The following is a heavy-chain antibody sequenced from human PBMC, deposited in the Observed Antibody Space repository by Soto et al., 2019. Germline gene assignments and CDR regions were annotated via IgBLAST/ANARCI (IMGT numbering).Heavy chain of an antibody. CDR2: ISSSTSFI. Sequence: PGGSLRLSFAASELPFSSYGMNWARQAPGKGLEWVSAISSSTSFIHYADSVKGRFTISRDNAKNSLYLQMNSLRAEDTAMYYCASGYYDRIGFHFDSWGQGTLVTVSS. CDR1: ELPFSSYG. J-gene: IGHJ4*02. CDR3: ASGYYDRIGFHFDS. D-gene: IGHD3-22*01. V-gene: IGHV3-21*01.